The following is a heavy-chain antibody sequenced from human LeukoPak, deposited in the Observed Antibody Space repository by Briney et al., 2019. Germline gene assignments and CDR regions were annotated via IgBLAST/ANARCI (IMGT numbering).Heavy chain of an antibody. Sequence: GGSLRLSCAASGFTFSGYAMSWVRQAPGKGLEWVSAISGGSTYYADSVKGRFTISRDNSKNTLYLQMNSLRAEDTAVHYCAKVLRTCGGDCYSGQNAEYLQHWGQGTLVTVSS. CDR3: AKVLRTCGGDCYSGQNAEYLQH. J-gene: IGHJ1*01. CDR2: ISGGST. CDR1: GFTFSGYA. D-gene: IGHD2-21*01. V-gene: IGHV3-23*01.